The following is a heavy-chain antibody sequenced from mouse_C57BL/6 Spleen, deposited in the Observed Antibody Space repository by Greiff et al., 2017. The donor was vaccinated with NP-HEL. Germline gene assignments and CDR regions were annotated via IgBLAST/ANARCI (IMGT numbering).Heavy chain of an antibody. CDR1: GFNIKDDY. CDR3: TTSYGNYGWYFDV. V-gene: IGHV14-4*01. Sequence: EVQLQQSGAELVRPGASVKLSCTASGFNIKDDYMHWVKQRPEQGLEWIGWIDPENGATEYASKFQGKATITADTSSNTAYLQLSSLTSEDTAGYYCTTSYGNYGWYFDVWGTGTTVTVSS. J-gene: IGHJ1*03. CDR2: IDPENGAT. D-gene: IGHD2-1*01.